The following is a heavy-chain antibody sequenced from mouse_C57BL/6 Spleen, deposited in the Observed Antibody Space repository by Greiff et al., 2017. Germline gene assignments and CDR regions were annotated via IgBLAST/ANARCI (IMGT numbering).Heavy chain of an antibody. J-gene: IGHJ1*03. CDR2: INPSNGGT. Sequence: QVQLQQPGTELVKPGASVKLSCKASGYTFTSYWMHWVKQRPGQGLEWIGNINPSNGGTNYNEKFKSKATLTVDKSSSTAYMQLSSLTSEDAAVYDCAREDTTVVADWYFEGWGTGTTVTVSS. CDR1: GYTFTSYW. CDR3: AREDTTVVADWYFEG. D-gene: IGHD1-1*01. V-gene: IGHV1-53*01.